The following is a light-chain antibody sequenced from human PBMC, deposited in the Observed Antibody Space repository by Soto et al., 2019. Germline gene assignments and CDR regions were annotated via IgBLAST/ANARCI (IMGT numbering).Light chain of an antibody. J-gene: IGKJ2*01. CDR2: DAS. CDR3: QQRSNWPPNT. CDR1: HNISIY. V-gene: IGKV3-11*01. Sequence: VVLTQSPATLSLSPGETASLSCRATHNISIYLAWYQQKLGQPPRPLIFDASNRATGIPARFIGSGSGTDFTLTVSSLEPEDFALYFCQQRSNWPPNTFGQGTKLEMK.